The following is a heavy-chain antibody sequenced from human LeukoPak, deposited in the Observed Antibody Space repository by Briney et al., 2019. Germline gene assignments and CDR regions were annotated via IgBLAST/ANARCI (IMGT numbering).Heavy chain of an antibody. Sequence: PVGTLRLSCAASVFTSTSYTMGGVCQPPRKRLGWVSVISGGITSTSYADSVNGRFTSSRDNSKNILYLHMNSLRAEDTAVYYWAKDVKTMTDLDSWGQGTLVTVSS. CDR3: AKDVKTMTDLDS. V-gene: IGHV3-23*01. CDR2: ISGGITST. D-gene: IGHD1-1*01. J-gene: IGHJ4*02. CDR1: VFTSTSYT.